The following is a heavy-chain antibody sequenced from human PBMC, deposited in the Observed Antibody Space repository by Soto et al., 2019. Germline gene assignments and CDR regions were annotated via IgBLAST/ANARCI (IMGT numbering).Heavy chain of an antibody. CDR2: IYYSGST. D-gene: IGHD5-12*01. J-gene: IGHJ4*02. CDR3: ARDADSGYGSFDS. Sequence: LSLTCTVSGGSINSGGYYWSWIRQHPGKGLEWIGYIYYSGSTYYNPSLKSRLTISVDTSKNQFSLNLSSVTAADTAVYYCARDADSGYGSFDSWGQGTLLTVSS. V-gene: IGHV4-31*03. CDR1: GGSINSGGYY.